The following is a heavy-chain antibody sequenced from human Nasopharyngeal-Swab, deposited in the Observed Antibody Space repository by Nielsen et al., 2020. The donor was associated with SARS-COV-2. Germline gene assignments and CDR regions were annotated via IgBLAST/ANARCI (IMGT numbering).Heavy chain of an antibody. CDR1: GFTFSAYS. J-gene: IGHJ4*02. Sequence: GGSLRLSCVASGFTFSAYSMNWVRQAPGKGLEWVSSISRKRNDIYYADSVKGRFAISRDNAQNSLYLEMSNLRAEDTAVYYCARVGDCRSTSCYDYWGQGTLVTVSS. D-gene: IGHD2-2*01. CDR2: ISRKRNDI. CDR3: ARVGDCRSTSCYDY. V-gene: IGHV3-21*01.